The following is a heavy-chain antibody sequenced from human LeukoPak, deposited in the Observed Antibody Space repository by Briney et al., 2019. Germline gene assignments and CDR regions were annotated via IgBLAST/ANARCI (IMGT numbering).Heavy chain of an antibody. Sequence: GRSLRLSCAASGFTFSSYAMHWVRQAPGKGLEWVAVISYDGSNKYYADSVKGRFTISRDNSKNTLYLQMNSLRAEDTAVYYCAIPANWNVGYWGQGTLVTVSS. CDR2: ISYDGSNK. V-gene: IGHV3-30*03. D-gene: IGHD1-20*01. CDR3: AIPANWNVGY. CDR1: GFTFSSYA. J-gene: IGHJ4*02.